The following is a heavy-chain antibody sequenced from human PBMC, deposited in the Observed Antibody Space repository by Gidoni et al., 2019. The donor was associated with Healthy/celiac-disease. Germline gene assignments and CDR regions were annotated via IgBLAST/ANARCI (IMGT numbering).Heavy chain of an antibody. CDR3: AKYGPPTPGQGRWFDP. J-gene: IGHJ5*02. CDR1: GFTFSSYA. D-gene: IGHD4-17*01. Sequence: EVQLLESGGGLVQPGGSLRLSCAASGFTFSSYAMGWVRQAPGKGLEWVSAISGSGGSTYYEDPVKGRFTITRDNSKNTLYLQMNSLRAEDTAVYYCAKYGPPTPGQGRWFDPWGQGTLVTVSS. CDR2: ISGSGGST. V-gene: IGHV3-23*01.